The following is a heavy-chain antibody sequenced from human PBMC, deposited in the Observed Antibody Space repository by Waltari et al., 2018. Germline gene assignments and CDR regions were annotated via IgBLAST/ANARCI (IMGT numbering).Heavy chain of an antibody. Sequence: QVQLVQSGAEVKTPGSSVKVSCKASGGPFSSYAISWVRQAPGQGLEWMGGIIPIFGTANYAQKFQGSVTITADDSTSTAYMELSSLRSEDTAVYYCAVGTNPTEVGVRGYYYGMDVWGQGTTVTVSS. CDR2: IIPIFGTA. D-gene: IGHD3-10*01. CDR1: GGPFSSYA. J-gene: IGHJ6*02. CDR3: AVGTNPTEVGVRGYYYGMDV. V-gene: IGHV1-69*13.